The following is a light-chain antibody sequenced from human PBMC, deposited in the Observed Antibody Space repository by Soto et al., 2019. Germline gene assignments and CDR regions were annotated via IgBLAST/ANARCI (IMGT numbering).Light chain of an antibody. CDR2: HAS. CDR1: QSVSNY. V-gene: IGKV3-11*01. J-gene: IGKJ1*01. Sequence: EIVLTQSPATLSLSPGERAPLSCRASQSVSNYLAWYQQRPGQAPRLLIYHASNRATGIPARFSGSGSGTDFTLTISSLEPEDFAVYYCQQRDDWPPWTFGQGTKVEIK. CDR3: QQRDDWPPWT.